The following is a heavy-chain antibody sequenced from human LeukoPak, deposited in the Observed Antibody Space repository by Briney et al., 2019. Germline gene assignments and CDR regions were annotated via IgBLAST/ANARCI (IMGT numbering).Heavy chain of an antibody. Sequence: SETLSLTCTVSGGSISSYYWSWLRQPAGKGLEWIGHMYISGSTNYNPSLKSRVTMSVDTPKNQFSLKLSSVTAADTAVYFCARSIRNWYFDLWGRGTLVTVSS. J-gene: IGHJ2*01. CDR2: MYISGST. V-gene: IGHV4-4*07. D-gene: IGHD5-12*01. CDR1: GGSISSYY. CDR3: ARSIRNWYFDL.